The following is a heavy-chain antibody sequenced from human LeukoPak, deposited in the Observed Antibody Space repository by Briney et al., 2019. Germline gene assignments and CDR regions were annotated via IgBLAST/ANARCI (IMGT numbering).Heavy chain of an antibody. CDR2: INPNTGAT. D-gene: IGHD6-19*01. CDR1: GYTFTGYY. Sequence: ASVKVSCKPTGYTFTGYYLHWLRQAPGQGFEWLGWINPNTGATMSAQKFQGRVTMTRDTSTDTAYMELSRLTSDDTAVYYCARDRVGSGWPRPYYFEKWGQGTLVTVSS. V-gene: IGHV1-2*02. J-gene: IGHJ4*02. CDR3: ARDRVGSGWPRPYYFEK.